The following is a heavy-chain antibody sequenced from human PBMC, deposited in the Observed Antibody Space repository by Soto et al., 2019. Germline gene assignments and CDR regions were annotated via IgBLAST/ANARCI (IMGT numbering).Heavy chain of an antibody. CDR3: ARVSYEVVVAATDHWYFDL. CDR1: GFTFSSYS. Sequence: EVQLVESGGGLVKPGGSLILSCAASGFTFSSYSMNWVRQAPGKGLEWVSSISSSSSYIYYADSVKGRFTISRDNAKNSLYLQMNSLRAEDTAVYYCARVSYEVVVAATDHWYFDLWGRGTLVTDSS. D-gene: IGHD2-15*01. V-gene: IGHV3-21*01. CDR2: ISSSSSYI. J-gene: IGHJ2*01.